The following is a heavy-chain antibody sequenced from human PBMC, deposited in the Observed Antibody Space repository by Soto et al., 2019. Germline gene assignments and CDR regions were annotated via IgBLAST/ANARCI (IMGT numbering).Heavy chain of an antibody. J-gene: IGHJ6*02. D-gene: IGHD5-12*01. CDR1: WFTVSSNY. V-gene: IGHV3-53*01. CDR2: IYSGGST. Sequence: LXLSCAAAWFTVSSNYMSWVRQAPGKGLEWVSVIYSGGSTYYADSVKGRFTISRDNSKNTLYLQMNSLRAEDTAVYYCARDSGYDYTIYYGMDVWGQGTTVTVSS. CDR3: ARDSGYDYTIYYGMDV.